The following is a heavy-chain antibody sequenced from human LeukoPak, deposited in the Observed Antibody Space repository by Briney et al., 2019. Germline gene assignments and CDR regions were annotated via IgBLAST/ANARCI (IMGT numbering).Heavy chain of an antibody. J-gene: IGHJ4*02. CDR1: GGSISSSY. D-gene: IGHD1-26*01. Sequence: PSETLSLTCTVSGGSISSSYWSWIRQPAGKALEWIGRIYTSGSTNYNPSLKSRVTISVDKSKNQFSLIMSSVTAADAAVYYCARYLGSYRHYFDYWGQGTLVSVSS. CDR3: ARYLGSYRHYFDY. V-gene: IGHV4-4*07. CDR2: IYTSGST.